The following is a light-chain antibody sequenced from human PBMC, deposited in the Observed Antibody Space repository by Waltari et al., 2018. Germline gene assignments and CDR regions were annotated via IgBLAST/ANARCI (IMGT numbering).Light chain of an antibody. Sequence: QTVVTQEPSLSVSPGGTVTLTCALSSGSLSTTSYATWYQQTPGQDPRTLGSKANARSAGVPDRVSGSILGNTAALTITGAQADDESDYYCALYMGSGIWVFGGGTRLTVL. CDR3: ALYMGSGIWV. CDR1: SGSLSTTSY. V-gene: IGLV8-61*01. J-gene: IGLJ3*02. CDR2: KAN.